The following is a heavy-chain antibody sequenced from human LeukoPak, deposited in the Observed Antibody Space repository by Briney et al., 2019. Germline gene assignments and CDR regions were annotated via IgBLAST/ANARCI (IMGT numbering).Heavy chain of an antibody. V-gene: IGHV3-33*08. J-gene: IGHJ6*02. CDR2: IWYDGSNK. Sequence: PGGSLRLSCAASGFTFSSYAMHWVRQAPGKGLEWVAVIWYDGSNKYYADSVKGRFTISRDNSKNTLYLQMNSLRAEDTAVYYCAREDPPNYYYYYGMDVWGQGTTVTVSS. CDR1: GFTFSSYA. CDR3: AREDPPNYYYYYGMDV.